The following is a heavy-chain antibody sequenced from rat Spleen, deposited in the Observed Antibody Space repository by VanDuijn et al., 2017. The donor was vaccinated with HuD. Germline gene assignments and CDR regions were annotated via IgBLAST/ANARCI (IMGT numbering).Heavy chain of an antibody. J-gene: IGHJ2*01. CDR1: GFSLNNYG. Sequence: QVQLKESGPGLVQPSQTLSLTCTVSGFSLNNYGVIWVRQPPGKGLEWMGGIWGDGSTSYDSVLKSRLNISRDTSKSQVFLKMNSLQTEDTAMYFCARASFDYWGQGVMVTVSS. V-gene: IGHV2-13*01. CDR3: ARASFDY. CDR2: IWGDGST.